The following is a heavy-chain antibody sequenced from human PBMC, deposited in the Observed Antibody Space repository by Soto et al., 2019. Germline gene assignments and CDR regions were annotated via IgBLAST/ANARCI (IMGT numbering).Heavy chain of an antibody. V-gene: IGHV3-23*01. Sequence: VGFLRLCCGASGFTFSSYAMRWVRKAQGKGLEWVSAVSGSGGSTYYADSVKGRFTISRDNSKNTLYLQMNSLRAEDPAVYYCSKEAFPPFSAPEGYNWFEPWGQGTLVTVSS. J-gene: IGHJ5*02. CDR3: SKEAFPPFSAPEGYNWFEP. D-gene: IGHD3-16*01. CDR2: VSGSGGST. CDR1: GFTFSSYA.